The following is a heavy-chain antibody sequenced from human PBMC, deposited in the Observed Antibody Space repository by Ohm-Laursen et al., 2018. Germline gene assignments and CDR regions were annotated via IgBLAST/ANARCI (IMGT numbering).Heavy chain of an antibody. J-gene: IGHJ4*02. CDR2: INPSGAST. V-gene: IGHV1-46*01. Sequence: ASVRVSCKASGYTFTTYYMHWVRQAPGQGLEWMGMINPSGASTSYAQKFQDRVTMTRDTSTSTVYMELSRLRSEDTAVYYCARGGDYYGSGSYFPFDYWGQGTLVTVSS. CDR3: ARGGDYYGSGSYFPFDY. CDR1: GYTFTTYY. D-gene: IGHD3-10*01.